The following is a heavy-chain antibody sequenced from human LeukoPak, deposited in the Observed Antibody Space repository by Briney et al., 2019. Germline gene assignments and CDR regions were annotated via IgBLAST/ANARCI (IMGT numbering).Heavy chain of an antibody. Sequence: SGGSLRLSCAASGFTFSSYSMNWVRQAPGKGLEWLSSISSSSSAIYYANSVQGRFTISRDNAKNSLYLQMNTLRAEDAAVYYCARDSVVPAAQSYYYYYYMDVWGKGTTVTVSS. CDR3: ARDSVVPAAQSYYYYYYMDV. V-gene: IGHV3-21*01. CDR1: GFTFSSYS. CDR2: ISSSSSAI. J-gene: IGHJ6*03. D-gene: IGHD2-2*01.